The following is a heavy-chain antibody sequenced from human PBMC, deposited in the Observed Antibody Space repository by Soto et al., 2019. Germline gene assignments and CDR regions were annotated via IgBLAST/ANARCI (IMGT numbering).Heavy chain of an antibody. CDR2: IYSGGNT. V-gene: IGHV3-66*01. Sequence: DVQLVESGGGLVLRGESLRLSCAASGFTVGSAYMSWVRQAPGKGLEWVAGIYSGGNTYYADSVKGRFTISRDTSKNRLYLQMNSLRAEDAAIYYCARVPWVGDIGDYWGQGTLVTVSS. CDR3: ARVPWVGDIGDY. D-gene: IGHD4-17*01. J-gene: IGHJ4*02. CDR1: GFTVGSAY.